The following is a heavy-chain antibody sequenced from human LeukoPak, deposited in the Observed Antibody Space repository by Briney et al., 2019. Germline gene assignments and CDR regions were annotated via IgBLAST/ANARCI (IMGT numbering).Heavy chain of an antibody. Sequence: PSETLSLTCTVSGGSISSYYWSWIRQPPGKRLEWIGYIYYSGSTNYNPSLKSRVTISVDTSKNQFSLKLSSVTAADTAVYYCAKGAGPPWFDPWGQGTLVTVSS. D-gene: IGHD6-19*01. J-gene: IGHJ5*02. V-gene: IGHV4-59*08. CDR1: GGSISSYY. CDR3: AKGAGPPWFDP. CDR2: IYYSGST.